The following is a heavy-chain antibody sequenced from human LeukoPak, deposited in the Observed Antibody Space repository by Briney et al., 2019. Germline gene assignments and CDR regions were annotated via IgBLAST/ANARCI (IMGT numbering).Heavy chain of an antibody. CDR2: MFYRGST. CDR3: VRQGGWGGAASLIEF. J-gene: IGHJ4*02. D-gene: IGHD2-15*01. Sequence: SETLSLTCTVSGVSISTSTHYWACIRQPPGKGLEWIVSMFYRGSTYYNASLKSRVTLSVDTSRNQFSLKLSSVTPSDTAMYYCVRQGGWGGAASLIEFWGQGTLVTVSS. V-gene: IGHV4-39*01. CDR1: GVSISTSTHY.